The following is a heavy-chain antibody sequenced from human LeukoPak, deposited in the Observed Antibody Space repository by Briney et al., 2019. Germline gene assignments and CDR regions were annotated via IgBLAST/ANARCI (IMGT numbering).Heavy chain of an antibody. CDR1: GYTFTSYD. D-gene: IGHD3-22*01. J-gene: IGHJ4*02. Sequence: GASVKVSCKASGYTFTSYDVNWVRQATGQGLEWMGWMNPNSGNTGYAQKFQGRVTMTRNTSISTAYMELSSLRSEDTAVYYCATDHIISSGYFYWGQGTLVTVSS. CDR2: MNPNSGNT. CDR3: ATDHIISSGYFY. V-gene: IGHV1-8*01.